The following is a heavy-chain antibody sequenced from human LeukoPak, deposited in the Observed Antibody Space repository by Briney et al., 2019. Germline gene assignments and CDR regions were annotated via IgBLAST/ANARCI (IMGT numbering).Heavy chain of an antibody. Sequence: PSGTLSLACAVSGGSISSSNWWSWVRQPPGKGLEWIGEIYHSGSTNYNPSLKSRVTISVDKSKNQFSLKLCSVTAADTAVYYCVSSSSSGKGGYWGQGTLVTVSS. CDR2: IYHSGST. CDR3: VSSSSSGKGGY. J-gene: IGHJ4*02. CDR1: GGSISSSNW. D-gene: IGHD6-13*01. V-gene: IGHV4-4*02.